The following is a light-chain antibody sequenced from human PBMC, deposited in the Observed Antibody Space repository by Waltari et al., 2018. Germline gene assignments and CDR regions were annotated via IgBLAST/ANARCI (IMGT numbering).Light chain of an antibody. CDR3: NSYTTSSTVV. CDR1: SIDIGTYHY. V-gene: IGLV2-14*03. J-gene: IGLJ2*01. CDR2: DVS. Sequence: QSALTQPASVSGSPGQSITISCTGTSIDIGTYHYVSWYQQHPGKAPKLVIFDVSNRPSGVSDRFSGSKSGDTASLTISGLQAEDEADYYCNSYTTSSTVVFGGGTTLTVL.